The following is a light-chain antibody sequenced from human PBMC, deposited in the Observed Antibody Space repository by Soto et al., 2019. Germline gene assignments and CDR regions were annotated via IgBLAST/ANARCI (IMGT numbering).Light chain of an antibody. J-gene: IGLJ1*01. CDR1: RVKFGGYNY. Sequence: QSVLTQPASVSGSPGQSITISCTGTRVKFGGYNYVSWYQQHPGKAPKLMIYDVSNRPSGVSNRFSGSKSGNTASLTISGLQAEDEADYYCSSYTSSSTLYVSGTGTKVTVL. CDR2: DVS. CDR3: SSYTSSSTLYV. V-gene: IGLV2-14*01.